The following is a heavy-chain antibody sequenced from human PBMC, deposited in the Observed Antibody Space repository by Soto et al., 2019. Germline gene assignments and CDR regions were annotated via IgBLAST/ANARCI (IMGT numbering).Heavy chain of an antibody. CDR3: ARLRDIVATNYYFDY. CDR2: IIPIFGTA. D-gene: IGHD5-12*01. V-gene: IGHV1-69*12. Sequence: QVQLVQSGAEVKKPGSSVKVSCKASGGTFSSYAISWVRQAPGQGLEWMGGIIPIFGTANYAQKFQGRVTITADESTSAAYMELSSLRSEDTAVYYCARLRDIVATNYYFDYWGQGTLVTVSS. J-gene: IGHJ4*02. CDR1: GGTFSSYA.